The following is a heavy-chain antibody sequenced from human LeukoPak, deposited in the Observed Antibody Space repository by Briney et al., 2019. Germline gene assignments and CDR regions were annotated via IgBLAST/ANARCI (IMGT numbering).Heavy chain of an antibody. CDR2: INHSGST. D-gene: IGHD6-13*01. CDR3: ARGPSSSWWLVDY. Sequence: SETLSLTCAVYGGSFSGYYWSWIRQPPGKGLEWIGEINHSGSTNYNPSLKSRVTISVDTSKNQFSLKLSSVTAADTAVYYCARGPSSSWWLVDYWGQGTLVTVSS. V-gene: IGHV4-34*01. J-gene: IGHJ4*02. CDR1: GGSFSGYY.